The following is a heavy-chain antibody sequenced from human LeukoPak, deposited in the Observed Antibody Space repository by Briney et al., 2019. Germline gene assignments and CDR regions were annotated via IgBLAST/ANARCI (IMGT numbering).Heavy chain of an antibody. CDR1: GYTFTSYG. CDR2: ISAYNGNT. CDR3: ARDRGRSYYYYYYKDV. Sequence: ASVKVSCKASGYTFTSYGISWVRQAPGQGLEWMGWISAYNGNTNYAQKLQGRVTMTTDTSTNTAYMELRSLTSDDTAVYYCARDRGRSYYYYYYKDVWGEGTTVTVSS. J-gene: IGHJ6*03. V-gene: IGHV1-18*01.